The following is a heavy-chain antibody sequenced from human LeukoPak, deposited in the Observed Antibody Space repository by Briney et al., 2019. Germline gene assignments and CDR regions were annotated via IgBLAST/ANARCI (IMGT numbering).Heavy chain of an antibody. CDR2: IYYSGST. Sequence: PSETLSLTCTVSGGSISSYYWSWIRQPPGKGLEWIGYIYYSGSTNYNPSLKSRVTISVDTSKNQFSLQLNSVTPEDTAVYYCARGLPYYFDYWGQGTLVTVSS. CDR3: ARGLPYYFDY. V-gene: IGHV4-59*12. J-gene: IGHJ4*02. CDR1: GGSISSYY.